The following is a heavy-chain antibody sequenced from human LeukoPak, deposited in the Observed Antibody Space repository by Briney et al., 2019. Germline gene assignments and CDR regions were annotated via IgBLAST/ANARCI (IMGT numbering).Heavy chain of an antibody. Sequence: SGGSLRLSCAASGFTFSSYNMNWVRQAPGKGLEWVSSISSSSSYIFYADSVKGRLTISRDNAKNSLYLQMNSLRAEDTAVYYCVRGSGFAYFDYWGQGTLVTVSS. CDR3: VRGSGFAYFDY. D-gene: IGHD3-16*01. CDR1: GFTFSSYN. J-gene: IGHJ4*02. V-gene: IGHV3-21*01. CDR2: ISSSSSYI.